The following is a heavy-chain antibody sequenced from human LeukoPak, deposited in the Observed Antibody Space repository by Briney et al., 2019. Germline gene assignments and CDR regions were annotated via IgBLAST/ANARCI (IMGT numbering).Heavy chain of an antibody. CDR1: GFTFSSYA. D-gene: IGHD6-13*01. CDR2: IIGSGGIT. J-gene: IGHJ4*02. Sequence: GGSLRLSCAASGFTFSSYAMSWVRQAPGKWLEWVSGIIGSGGITYYAESVKGRFTISRDNSKNTLYLQMNSLRAEDTAVYYCAKEIQIYSSSWYGGVDYWGQGTLVTVSS. V-gene: IGHV3-23*01. CDR3: AKEIQIYSSSWYGGVDY.